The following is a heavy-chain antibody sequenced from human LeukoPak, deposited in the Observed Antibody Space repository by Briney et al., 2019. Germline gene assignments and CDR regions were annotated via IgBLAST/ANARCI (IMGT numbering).Heavy chain of an antibody. CDR2: IYHSGST. CDR1: GCSISSGYY. V-gene: IGHV4-38-2*01. Sequence: PSETLSLTCAVSGCSISSGYYWGWIRQPPGKGLEWIGSIYHSGSTYYNPSLKSRVTISIDTSKNQFSLKLSSVTAADTAVYYCARHGGLMVIGIFAFDIWGQGTMVTVSS. J-gene: IGHJ3*02. D-gene: IGHD2-21*01. CDR3: ARHGGLMVIGIFAFDI.